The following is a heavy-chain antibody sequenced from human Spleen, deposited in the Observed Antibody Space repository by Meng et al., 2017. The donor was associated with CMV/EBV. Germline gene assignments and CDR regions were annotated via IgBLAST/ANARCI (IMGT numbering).Heavy chain of an antibody. Sequence: VASGFSVSSYGMHWVRQAPGKGPVWVAYMQYDGSKKDYADSVKGRFTISRDNSRNTLYLRMNSLRPEDTAVYYCAKAAGGATGLFDYWGQGTVVTVSS. CDR3: AKAAGGATGLFDY. CDR1: GFSVSSYG. D-gene: IGHD1-26*01. CDR2: MQYDGSKK. V-gene: IGHV3-30*02. J-gene: IGHJ4*02.